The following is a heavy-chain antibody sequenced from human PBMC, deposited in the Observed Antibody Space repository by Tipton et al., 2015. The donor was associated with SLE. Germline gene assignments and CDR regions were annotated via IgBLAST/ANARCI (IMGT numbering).Heavy chain of an antibody. Sequence: TLSLTCTVSGASIISLNWWTWVRQPPGKGLEWIGEIYHTGRTNYKPSLKSRVIITVDKSKNQFSLNLSSVTAADTAVYFCARDRNVWNDVRRRWGENYFDSWAQGSLVIVSS. J-gene: IGHJ4*02. V-gene: IGHV4-4*01. D-gene: IGHD1-1*01. CDR3: ARDRNVWNDVRRRWGENYFDS. CDR2: IYHTGRT. CDR1: GASIISLNW.